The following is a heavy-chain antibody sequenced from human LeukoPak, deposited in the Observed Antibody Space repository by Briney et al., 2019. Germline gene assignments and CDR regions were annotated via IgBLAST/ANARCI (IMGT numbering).Heavy chain of an antibody. CDR2: INHSGST. J-gene: IGHJ6*04. CDR3: ARVDNWNRGYYYYGMDV. V-gene: IGHV4-34*01. Sequence: PSETLSLICAVYGGSFSGYYWSWIRQPPGKGLEWIGEINHSGSTNYNPSLKSRVTISVVTSKNQFSLKLSSVTAADTAVYYCARVDNWNRGYYYYGMDVWGKGTTVTVSS. D-gene: IGHD1-1*01. CDR1: GGSFSGYY.